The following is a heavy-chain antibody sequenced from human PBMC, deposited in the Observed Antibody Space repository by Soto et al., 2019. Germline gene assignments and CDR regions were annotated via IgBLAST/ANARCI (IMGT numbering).Heavy chain of an antibody. D-gene: IGHD1-26*01. J-gene: IGHJ4*02. CDR2: INDVGST. V-gene: IGHV4-34*01. Sequence: SETLSLTCAVYGGSVSGYYWNWIRQPPGKGLEWIGEINDVGSTNYNPSLKSRVTILIDTSKNQFSLEVNSVTAADTAVYYCARGLRGSYYTPFDFWGQGALVTSPQ. CDR3: ARGLRGSYYTPFDF. CDR1: GGSVSGYY.